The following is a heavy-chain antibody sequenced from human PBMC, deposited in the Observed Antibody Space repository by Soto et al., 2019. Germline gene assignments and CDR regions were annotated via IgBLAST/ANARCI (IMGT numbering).Heavy chain of an antibody. V-gene: IGHV1-2*04. J-gene: IGHJ4*02. CDR3: VRGDVTTVTTTLDY. CDR2: INPNTGGT. CDR1: GYTFIGYY. Sequence: QVQLVQSGAEVTKPGASLKVSCKPSGYTFIGYYMHWVRQAPGQGLEWMGWINPNTGGTKYTQKFQGWVTMTTDTAIRTAYLELSRLRSDATAVYYCVRGDVTTVTTTLDYWGQGTLVTVSS. D-gene: IGHD4-17*01.